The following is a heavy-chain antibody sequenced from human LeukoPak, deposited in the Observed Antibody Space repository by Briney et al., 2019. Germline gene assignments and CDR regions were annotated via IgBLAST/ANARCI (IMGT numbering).Heavy chain of an antibody. CDR3: AKDNDFWSGFGDAFDI. D-gene: IGHD3-3*01. CDR2: ISGSGGST. J-gene: IGHJ3*02. V-gene: IGHV3-23*01. CDR1: GFTFSSYA. Sequence: GGSLRLSCAASGFTFSSYAMSWVRQAPGKGLEWVSAISGSGGSTYYADSVKGRFTISRDNSKNTLYLQMNSLRAEDTAVYYCAKDNDFWSGFGDAFDIWGQWTMVTVSS.